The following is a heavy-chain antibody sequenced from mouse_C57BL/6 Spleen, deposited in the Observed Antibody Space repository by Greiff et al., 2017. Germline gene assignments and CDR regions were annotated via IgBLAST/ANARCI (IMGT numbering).Heavy chain of an antibody. V-gene: IGHV1-26*01. Sequence: EVQLQQSGPELVKPGASVKISCKASGYTFTDYYMNWVKQSHGKSLEWIGDINPNNGGTSYNQKFKGKATLTVDKSSSTAYMELRSLTSEDSAVYYCASGEYDSFAYWGQGTLVTVSA. CDR2: INPNNGGT. CDR1: GYTFTDYY. CDR3: ASGEYDSFAY. J-gene: IGHJ3*01. D-gene: IGHD2-4*01.